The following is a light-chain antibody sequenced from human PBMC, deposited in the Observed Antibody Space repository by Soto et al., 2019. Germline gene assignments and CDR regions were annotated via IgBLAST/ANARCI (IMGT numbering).Light chain of an antibody. V-gene: IGKV3-20*01. CDR2: GAS. CDR1: QSVSSSY. CDR3: QQYGSSPGIT. J-gene: IGKJ5*01. Sequence: LSPGTLSLSPGERASLSCRASQSVSSSYLAWYQQKPGQAPRLLIYGASSRATGIPDRFSGSGSGTDFTLTISRLEPEDFAVYYCQQYGSSPGITFGQGTRLEIK.